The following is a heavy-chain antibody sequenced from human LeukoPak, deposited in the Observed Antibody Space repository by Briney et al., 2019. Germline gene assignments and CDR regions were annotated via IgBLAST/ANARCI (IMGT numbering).Heavy chain of an antibody. J-gene: IGHJ4*02. D-gene: IGHD3-16*02. Sequence: GGSLRLSCAASGFTFSSYGMSWVRQAPGKGLEWVSAISGSGGSTYYADSVKGRFTISRDNSKNTLYLQMNSLRAEDTAVYYCAKGGTYYDYVWGSYRYPLLDYWGQGTLVTVSS. CDR1: GFTFSSYG. CDR2: ISGSGGST. CDR3: AKGGTYYDYVWGSYRYPLLDY. V-gene: IGHV3-23*01.